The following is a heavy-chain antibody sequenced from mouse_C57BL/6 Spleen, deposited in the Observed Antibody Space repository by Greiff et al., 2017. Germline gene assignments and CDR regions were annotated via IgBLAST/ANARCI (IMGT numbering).Heavy chain of an antibody. CDR2: IDPSDSET. D-gene: IGHD2-5*01. CDR1: GYTFTSYW. CDR3: ARDYSNYAMDY. V-gene: IGHV1-52*01. J-gene: IGHJ4*01. Sequence: QVQLQQPGAELVRPGSSVKLSCKASGYTFTSYWMHWVKQRPIQGLEWIGNIDPSDSETHYNQKFKDKATLTVAKSSSTAYMQLSSLTAEDSAVYYCARDYSNYAMDYWGQGTSVSVSS.